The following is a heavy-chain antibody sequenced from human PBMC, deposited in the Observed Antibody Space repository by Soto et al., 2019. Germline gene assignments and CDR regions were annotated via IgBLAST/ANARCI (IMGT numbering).Heavy chain of an antibody. CDR1: GYTLTELS. Sequence: GASVKVSCTVSGYTLTELSMHWVRQAPGKGLEWMGGFDPEDGETIYAQKFQGRVTMTEDTSTDTAYMELSSLRSEDTAVYYCATTSPRVLRYFDWFLVWGQGTLVTVSS. CDR3: ATTSPRVLRYFDWFLV. J-gene: IGHJ4*02. D-gene: IGHD3-9*01. CDR2: FDPEDGET. V-gene: IGHV1-24*01.